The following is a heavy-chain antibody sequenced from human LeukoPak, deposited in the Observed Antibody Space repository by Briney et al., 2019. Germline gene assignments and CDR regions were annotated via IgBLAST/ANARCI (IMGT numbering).Heavy chain of an antibody. Sequence: ASVKVSCKTSGYSFTSYMIHWVRQAPGQGLEWMGWITPANGHTKYSQKFQARLTFTRDTSASTAYMEPSSLRSEDTSVYYCAPDLRMPWPASWGQGTLVSVSS. J-gene: IGHJ5*02. CDR1: GYSFTSYM. CDR2: ITPANGHT. CDR3: APDLRMPWPAS. V-gene: IGHV1-3*01. D-gene: IGHD2-2*01.